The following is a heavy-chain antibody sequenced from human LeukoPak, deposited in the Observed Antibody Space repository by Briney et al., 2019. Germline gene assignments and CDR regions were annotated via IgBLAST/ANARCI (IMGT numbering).Heavy chain of an antibody. V-gene: IGHV4-4*02. CDR1: LDSTTSNF. D-gene: IGHD1-14*01. CDR3: AREIVGGFNPGAY. CDR2: IHRSGSP. J-gene: IGHJ4*02. Sequence: SEALSLTCTVSLDSTTSNFWSWVRQPPGKGLEWIGEIHRSGSPNYNPSLQSRVTISIDRSRNQIALELSSVTAADTAVYYCAREIVGGFNPGAYWGQGTLVTVSS.